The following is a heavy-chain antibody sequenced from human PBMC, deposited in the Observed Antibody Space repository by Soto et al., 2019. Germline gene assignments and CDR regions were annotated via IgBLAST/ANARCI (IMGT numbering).Heavy chain of an antibody. CDR3: ARAAVAEGYYYYYMDV. D-gene: IGHD6-19*01. J-gene: IGHJ6*03. V-gene: IGHV3-74*01. CDR1: GFTFSSYW. CDR2: INSDGSST. Sequence: PGGSLRLSCAASGFTFSSYWMHWVRQAPGKGLVWVSRINSDGSSTSYADSVKGRFTISRDNAKNTLYLQMNSLRAEDTAVYYCARAAVAEGYYYYYMDVWGKGTTVTVS.